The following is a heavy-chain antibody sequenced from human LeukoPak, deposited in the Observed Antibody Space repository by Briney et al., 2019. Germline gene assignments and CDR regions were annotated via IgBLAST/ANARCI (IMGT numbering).Heavy chain of an antibody. CDR2: ISTGGITK. Sequence: PGGSLRLSCAASGFPFTSYEMNWVRQAPGKGLEWVSYISTGGITKYYADSVRGRFTISRDNAKDSLYLQMSGLRLEDTALYYCTRALEDDPNDFWGQGTLVTVSS. D-gene: IGHD2-15*01. V-gene: IGHV3-48*03. CDR1: GFPFTSYE. CDR3: TRALEDDPNDF. J-gene: IGHJ4*02.